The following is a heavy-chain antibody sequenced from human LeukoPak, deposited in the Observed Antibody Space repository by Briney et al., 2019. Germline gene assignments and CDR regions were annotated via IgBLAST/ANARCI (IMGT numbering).Heavy chain of an antibody. CDR1: GGSINSCDYN. V-gene: IGHV4-30-4*08. CDR2: IYCTGTT. J-gene: IGHJ4*02. D-gene: IGHD4-17*01. CDR3: AREKNYGDYGTY. Sequence: SETLSLTCSVSGGSINSCDYNWSWIRQPPGKGLEWIGFIYCTGTTYHNPSLKSQVTISVDTSKNQFSLNLSPVTVADTAVYCCAREKNYGDYGTYWGQGTLVTVSS.